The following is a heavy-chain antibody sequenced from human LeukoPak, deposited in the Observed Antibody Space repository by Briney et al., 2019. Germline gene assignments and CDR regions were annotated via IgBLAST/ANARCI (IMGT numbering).Heavy chain of an antibody. Sequence: GGSLRLSCVASGFTFSNAWMCWVRHAPGKGLEWVGRIKSKTDGGTTDYAAPVKGRFTISRDDSKNTLYLQMNILKTEDTAVYYCTTDAARSTVAGTRDYWGQGTLVTVSS. CDR3: TTDAARSTVAGTRDY. V-gene: IGHV3-15*01. D-gene: IGHD6-19*01. J-gene: IGHJ4*02. CDR1: GFTFSNAW. CDR2: IKSKTDGGTT.